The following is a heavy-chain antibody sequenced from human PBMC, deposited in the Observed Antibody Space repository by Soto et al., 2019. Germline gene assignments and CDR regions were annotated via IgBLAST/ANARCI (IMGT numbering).Heavy chain of an antibody. CDR2: ITAHNGNT. J-gene: IGHJ6*02. Sequence: VQLVQSGGEVKKPGASVKVSCKASGYTFSNYAISWVRQAPGQGLERMGWITAHNGNTKYAQKFQARVTMTTDTSTSTASMELRSLTSDDTAVYYCARDAPYDDFWSGVMELYYYGMDVWGQGTTVTVSS. CDR3: ARDAPYDDFWSGVMELYYYGMDV. D-gene: IGHD3-3*01. V-gene: IGHV1-18*01. CDR1: GYTFSNYA.